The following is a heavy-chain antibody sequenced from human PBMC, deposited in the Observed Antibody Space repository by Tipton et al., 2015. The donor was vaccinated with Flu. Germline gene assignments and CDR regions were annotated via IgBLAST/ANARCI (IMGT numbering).Heavy chain of an antibody. J-gene: IGHJ4*02. V-gene: IGHV3-48*03. CDR3: ATLTGDDY. D-gene: IGHD7-27*01. CDR1: GFTFSSYE. CDR2: VSSSGNTI. Sequence: GSLRLSCAASGFTFSSYEMNWVRQAPGKGLEWVTYVSSSGNTISYADSVRGRFTISRDNTKKSLSLQLNSLRAEDRAIYYCATLTGDDYWGQGILVTVSS.